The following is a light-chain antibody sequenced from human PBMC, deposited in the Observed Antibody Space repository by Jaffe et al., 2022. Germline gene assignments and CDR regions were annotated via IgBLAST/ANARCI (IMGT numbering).Light chain of an antibody. Sequence: DIQMTQSPSTLSASVGDRVTITCRASQSISSWLAWYQQKPGKAPKLLIYKASSLESGVPSRFSGSGSGTEFTLTISSLQPDDFATYYCQQYNSYSSVERFGQGTKVEIK. J-gene: IGKJ1*01. V-gene: IGKV1-5*03. CDR3: QQYNSYSSVER. CDR1: QSISSW. CDR2: KAS.